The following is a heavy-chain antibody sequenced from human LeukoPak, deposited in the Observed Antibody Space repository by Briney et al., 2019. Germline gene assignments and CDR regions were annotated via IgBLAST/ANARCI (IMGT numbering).Heavy chain of an antibody. Sequence: GGSLRLSCAAPGFSFKTYGMHWVRQAPGKGLEWVALISFDGRSEYYTDSVKGRFTISRDNARNTVYLQMNSLTAEDTALYYCASLGGGWFGEFYQRPLDFWGQGTLVTVSS. CDR2: ISFDGRSE. V-gene: IGHV3-30*03. CDR3: ASLGGGWFGEFYQRPLDF. D-gene: IGHD3-10*01. CDR1: GFSFKTYG. J-gene: IGHJ4*02.